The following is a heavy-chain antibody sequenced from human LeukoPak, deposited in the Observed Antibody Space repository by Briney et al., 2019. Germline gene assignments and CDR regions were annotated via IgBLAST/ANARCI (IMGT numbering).Heavy chain of an antibody. D-gene: IGHD2-15*01. CDR1: GYTLTELS. J-gene: IGHJ4*02. CDR2: FDPEDGET. Sequence: ASVKVSCEVSGYTLTELSMHWVRQAPGKGLEWMGGFDPEDGETIYAQKFQGRVTMTEDTSTDTAYMELSSLRSKDTAVYYCATWGIGYCSGGSCYSGSIFVDYWGQGTLVTVSS. CDR3: ATWGIGYCSGGSCYSGSIFVDY. V-gene: IGHV1-24*01.